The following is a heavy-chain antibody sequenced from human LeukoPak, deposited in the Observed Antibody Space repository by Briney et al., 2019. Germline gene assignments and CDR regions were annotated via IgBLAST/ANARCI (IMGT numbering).Heavy chain of an antibody. J-gene: IGHJ6*03. V-gene: IGHV4-59*01. CDR2: IFYSGST. CDR1: GLTFGNIA. Sequence: PGGSLRLSCAASGLTFGNIALSWVRQAPGKGWGWIGNIFYSGSTNYNPSLKSRVTISVDTSKNQFSLKLSSVTAADTAVYYCARNKGEYSSSSDYYYYMDVWGKGTTVTVSS. CDR3: ARNKGEYSSSSDYYYYMDV. D-gene: IGHD6-6*01.